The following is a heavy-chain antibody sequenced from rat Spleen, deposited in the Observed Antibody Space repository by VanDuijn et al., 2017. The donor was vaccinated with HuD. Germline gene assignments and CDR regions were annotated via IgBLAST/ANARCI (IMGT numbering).Heavy chain of an antibody. CDR3: VRQRNPGGGTSYWYFDF. Sequence: EVKLVESGGGLVQPGRSLKLSCAASGFTFDDYHMAWVRQAPTKGLEWVASINYDGSSTYYRDSVKGRFTLSRDNAKSSLYLQMDSLRSEDTATYYCVRQRNPGGGTSYWYFDFWGPGTMVTVSS. CDR1: GFTFDDYH. D-gene: IGHD4-2*01. J-gene: IGHJ1*01. V-gene: IGHV5-7*01. CDR2: INYDGSST.